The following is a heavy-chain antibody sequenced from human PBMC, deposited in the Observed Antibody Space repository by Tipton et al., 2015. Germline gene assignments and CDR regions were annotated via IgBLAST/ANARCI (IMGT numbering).Heavy chain of an antibody. V-gene: IGHV4-39*01. J-gene: IGHJ4*02. CDR3: ARVPPRHFDQ. Sequence: TLSLTCTVSGGSISSSSYYWGWIRQPPGKGLEWIGTIYYSGTTYYNPSLKSRVTISVDTAKNQFSLKLSSVTAADTAVYYCARVPPRHFDQWGQGTLVTVSS. CDR1: GGSISSSSYY. CDR2: IYYSGTT. D-gene: IGHD2-2*01.